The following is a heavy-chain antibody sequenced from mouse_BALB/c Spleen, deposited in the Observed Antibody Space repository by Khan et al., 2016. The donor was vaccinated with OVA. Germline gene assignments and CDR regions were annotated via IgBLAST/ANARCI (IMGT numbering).Heavy chain of an antibody. V-gene: IGHV2-2*02. CDR3: ARNYDYDDAIAY. J-gene: IGHJ3*01. D-gene: IGHD2-4*01. Sequence: QVQLQQSGPGLVQPSQTLSITCTVSGFSLTSYVVHWVRQSPGKGLEWLGVIWSDRGTKYNEAIISRMRISKDNSKSQVFFKMNTVQANVTAIDYCARNYDYDDAIAYWGQGTLVTVSA. CDR1: GFSLTSYV. CDR2: IWSDRGT.